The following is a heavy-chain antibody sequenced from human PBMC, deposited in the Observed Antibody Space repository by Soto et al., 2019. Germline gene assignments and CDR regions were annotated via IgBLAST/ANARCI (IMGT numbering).Heavy chain of an antibody. J-gene: IGHJ6*02. CDR3: ARPYCSSTSCYRYYYGMDV. CDR1: GGTFSSYA. Sequence: QVQLVQSGAEVKKPGSSVKVPCKASGGTFSSYAISWVRQAPGQGLEWMGGIIPIFGTANYAQKFQGRVTITADESTSTAYMELSSLRSEDTAVYYCARPYCSSTSCYRYYYGMDVWGQGTTVTVSS. D-gene: IGHD2-2*02. CDR2: IIPIFGTA. V-gene: IGHV1-69*01.